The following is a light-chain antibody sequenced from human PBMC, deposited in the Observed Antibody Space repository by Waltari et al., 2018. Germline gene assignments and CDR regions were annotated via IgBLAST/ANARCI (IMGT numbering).Light chain of an antibody. V-gene: IGKV1-6*01. CDR2: AAS. CDR1: QGIRND. J-gene: IGKJ1*01. CDR3: LQDYNYPPWT. Sequence: AIQMTQSPSSLSASVGDRVTITCRASQGIRNDLGWYQQKPGKPPKLLIYAASTLQSGVPSRFSGSGSGTDFTLTISSLQPADFATYYCLQDYNYPPWTFGQGTKVEIK.